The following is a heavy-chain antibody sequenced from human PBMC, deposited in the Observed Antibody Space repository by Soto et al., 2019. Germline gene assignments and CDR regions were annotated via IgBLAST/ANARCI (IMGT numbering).Heavy chain of an antibody. Sequence: LRLSCAASGFTFSSYEMNWVRQAPGKGLEWISYITSSGSTTYYADSVKGRFTISRDNAKNSLYLQMNSLRADDTAVYYCARGNSPVNVYWGQGTLVTVSS. CDR2: ITSSGSTT. J-gene: IGHJ4*02. CDR1: GFTFSSYE. D-gene: IGHD3-16*02. V-gene: IGHV3-48*03. CDR3: ARGNSPVNVY.